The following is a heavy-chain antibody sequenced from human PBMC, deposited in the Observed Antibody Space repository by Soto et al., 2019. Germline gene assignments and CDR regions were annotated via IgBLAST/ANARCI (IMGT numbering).Heavy chain of an antibody. CDR2: TYYSGVS. D-gene: IGHD6-13*01. V-gene: IGHV4-59*01. J-gene: IGHJ6*02. CDR3: AREGTSTWSGDYGMDV. CDR1: GGSMRSYY. Sequence: PSETLSLTCTASGGSMRSYYWSWIRQPPGKGLEWIGYTYYSGVSNYNPPPKSRVTMSVDTSNNQFFLKLNSATAADTAVYYCAREGTSTWSGDYGMDVWGQGTMVS.